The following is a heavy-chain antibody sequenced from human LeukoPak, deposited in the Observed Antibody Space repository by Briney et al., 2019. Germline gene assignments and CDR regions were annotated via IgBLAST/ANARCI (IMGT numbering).Heavy chain of an antibody. CDR3: ARVSQTPAYYYTSGYYYHGY. J-gene: IGHJ4*02. CDR1: GYTFSAYD. V-gene: IGHV1-8*01. Sequence: EASVKVSCKASGYTFSAYDINWVRQATGQGLEWMGWMNPNSGNTGFAQKFQGRVTMTRDTSINTAYMVPSNLRSEDTAVYYCARVSQTPAYYYTSGYYYHGYWGQGTRVTVSS. D-gene: IGHD3-22*01. CDR2: MNPNSGNT.